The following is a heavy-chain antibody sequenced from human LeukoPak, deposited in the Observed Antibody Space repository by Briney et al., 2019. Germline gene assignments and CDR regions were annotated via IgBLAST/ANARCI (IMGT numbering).Heavy chain of an antibody. CDR3: AKGGYYYDSSGPSAGI. CDR1: GFTFSSYG. Sequence: PGGSLRLSCAASGFTFSSYGMHWVRQAPGKGLEWVAFIRYDGSNKYYADSVKGRFTISRANSKSTLYLQMNRLRAEDTAVYYCAKGGYYYDSSGPSAGIWGQGTMVTVSS. D-gene: IGHD3-22*01. CDR2: IRYDGSNK. V-gene: IGHV3-30*02. J-gene: IGHJ3*02.